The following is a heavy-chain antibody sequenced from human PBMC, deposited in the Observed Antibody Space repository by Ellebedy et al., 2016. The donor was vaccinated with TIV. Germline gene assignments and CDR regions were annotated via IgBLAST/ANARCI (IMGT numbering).Heavy chain of an antibody. Sequence: MPSETLSLTCTVSGGSISSYYWSWIRQPPGKGLEWIGRIYTSGSTNYNPSLKSRVTISVDTSKNQFSLKLSSVTAADTAVYYCARQNYDILTGDWFDPWGQGTLVTVSS. V-gene: IGHV4-4*07. CDR2: IYTSGST. D-gene: IGHD3-9*01. CDR1: GGSISSYY. J-gene: IGHJ5*02. CDR3: ARQNYDILTGDWFDP.